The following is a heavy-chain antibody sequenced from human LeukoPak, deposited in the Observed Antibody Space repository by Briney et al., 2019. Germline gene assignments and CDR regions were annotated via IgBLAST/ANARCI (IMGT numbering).Heavy chain of an antibody. D-gene: IGHD3-22*01. CDR2: TNHSGST. V-gene: IGHV4-34*01. Sequence: SETLSLTCAVYGGSFSGYYCSWIRQPPGKGLEWIGETNHSGSTNYNPSLKSRVTISVDTSKNQFSLKLSSVTAADTAVYYCARAHSGYYYGPKYFQHWGQGTLVTVSS. CDR3: ARAHSGYYYGPKYFQH. J-gene: IGHJ1*01. CDR1: GGSFSGYY.